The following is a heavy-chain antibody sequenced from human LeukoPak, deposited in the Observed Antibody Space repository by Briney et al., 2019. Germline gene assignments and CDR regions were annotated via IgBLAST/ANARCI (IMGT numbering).Heavy chain of an antibody. CDR3: ARDRQMVRGVILDY. V-gene: IGHV3-48*03. D-gene: IGHD3-10*01. J-gene: IGHJ4*02. CDR2: ISSSGSTI. Sequence: GGSLRLSCAASGFTFSSYEMNWVRQAPGKGLEWVSYISSSGSTIYYADSVKGRFTISRDNAKNSLYLQMNSLGAEDTAIYYCARDRQMVRGVILDYWGQGTRVTVSS. CDR1: GFTFSSYE.